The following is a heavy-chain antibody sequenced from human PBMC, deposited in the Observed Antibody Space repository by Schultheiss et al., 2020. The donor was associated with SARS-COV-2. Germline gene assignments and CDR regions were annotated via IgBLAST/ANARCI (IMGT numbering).Heavy chain of an antibody. D-gene: IGHD3-22*01. J-gene: IGHJ4*02. CDR2: IYSGGST. CDR1: GFTFSSYA. V-gene: IGHV3-66*01. Sequence: GGSLRLSCAASGFTFSSYAMHWVRQAPGKGLEWVSVIYSGGSTYYADSVKGRFTISRDNSKNTLYLQMNSLRAEDTAVYYCARDRARSYYYDSSGYLDYWGQGTLVTVSS. CDR3: ARDRARSYYYDSSGYLDY.